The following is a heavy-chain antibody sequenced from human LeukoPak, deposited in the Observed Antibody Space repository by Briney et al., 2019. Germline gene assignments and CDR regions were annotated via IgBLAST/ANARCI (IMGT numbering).Heavy chain of an antibody. V-gene: IGHV1-24*01. J-gene: IGHJ4*02. CDR1: GYTLTELS. Sequence: ASVNVSCKVSGYTLTELSMHWVRQAPGKGLEWMGGFDPEDGETIYAQKFQGRVNMTEDTSTGTAYMELSSLRSEDTAVYYCATEGRGSGYWGQGTLVTVSS. D-gene: IGHD3-10*01. CDR3: ATEGRGSGY. CDR2: FDPEDGET.